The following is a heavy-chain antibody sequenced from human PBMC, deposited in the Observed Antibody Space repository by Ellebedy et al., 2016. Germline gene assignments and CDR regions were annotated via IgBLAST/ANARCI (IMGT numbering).Heavy chain of an antibody. Sequence: GESLKISCAASGFTFSTYGMTWVRQAPGKGLEWVLGISGSVNNTYYADSVKGRFTISRDNSKNTLYLQMNSLRAEDTAVYYCAKGGWLEYWGQGTLITVSS. J-gene: IGHJ4*02. CDR2: ISGSVNNT. D-gene: IGHD6-19*01. CDR1: GFTFSTYG. CDR3: AKGGWLEY. V-gene: IGHV3-23*01.